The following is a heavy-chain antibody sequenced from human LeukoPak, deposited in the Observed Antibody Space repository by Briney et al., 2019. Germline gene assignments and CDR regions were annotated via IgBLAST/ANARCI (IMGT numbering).Heavy chain of an antibody. D-gene: IGHD5-18*01. CDR2: IIPIFGTA. V-gene: IGHV1-69*01. J-gene: IGHJ4*02. CDR3: ARDRVQLWLSGNFDY. CDR1: GGTFSSYA. Sequence: SVKVSCKASGGTFSSYAISWVRQAPGQGLEWVGGIIPIFGTANYAQKFQGRVTITADESTSTAYMELSSLRSEDTAVYYCARDRVQLWLSGNFDYWGQGTLVTVSS.